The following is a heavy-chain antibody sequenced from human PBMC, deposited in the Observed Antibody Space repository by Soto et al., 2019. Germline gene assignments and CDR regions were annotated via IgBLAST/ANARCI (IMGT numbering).Heavy chain of an antibody. CDR3: AVSNWNYVPSDY. J-gene: IGHJ4*02. CDR2: ISYDGSNK. CDR1: GFTFSSYG. V-gene: IGHV3-30*03. D-gene: IGHD1-7*01. Sequence: GGSLRLSCAASGFTFSSYGMHWVRQAPGKGLEWVAVISYDGSNKYYADSVKGRFTISRDNSKNTLYLQMNSLRAEDTAVYYCAVSNWNYVPSDYWGQGTLVTVSS.